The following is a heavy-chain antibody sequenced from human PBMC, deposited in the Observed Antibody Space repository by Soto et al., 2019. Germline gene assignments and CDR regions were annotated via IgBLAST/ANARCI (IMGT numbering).Heavy chain of an antibody. CDR1: GGSISSSTYY. Sequence: PSETLSLTCIVSGGSISSSTYYWGWIRQPPGKGLEWIGSIYNSGRTYYNPSRKSRVTISVDTSKNQFSLKLSSVTAADTAVYYCARLTLVAGRGNDYYYYYGMDVWGQGTTVTVS. CDR3: ARLTLVAGRGNDYYYYYGMDV. CDR2: IYNSGRT. V-gene: IGHV4-39*01. D-gene: IGHD6-19*01. J-gene: IGHJ6*02.